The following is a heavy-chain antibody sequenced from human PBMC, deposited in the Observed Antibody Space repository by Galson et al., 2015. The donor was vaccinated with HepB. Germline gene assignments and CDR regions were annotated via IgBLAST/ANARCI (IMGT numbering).Heavy chain of an antibody. Sequence: SVKVSCKASGYTFTSYAMNWVRQAPGQGLEWMGWINTNTGNPTYAQGFTGRFVFSLDTSVSTAYPQICSLKAEDTAVYYCARDYYDSSGYSPPHDAFDIWGQGTMVTVSS. CDR2: INTNTGNP. CDR1: GYTFTSYA. CDR3: ARDYYDSSGYSPPHDAFDI. V-gene: IGHV7-4-1*01. D-gene: IGHD3-22*01. J-gene: IGHJ3*02.